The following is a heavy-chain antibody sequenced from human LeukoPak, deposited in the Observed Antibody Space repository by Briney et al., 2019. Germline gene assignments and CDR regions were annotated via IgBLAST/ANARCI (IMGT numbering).Heavy chain of an antibody. CDR3: ARDFDLAFDI. CDR2: ISYDGSNK. Sequence: GGSLRLSCAASGFTFSSYSMNWVRQAPGKGLEWVAVISYDGSNKYYADSVKGRFTISRDNSKNTLYLQMNSLRAEDTAVYYCARDFDLAFDIWGQGTMVTVSS. D-gene: IGHD3-9*01. V-gene: IGHV3-30*03. J-gene: IGHJ3*02. CDR1: GFTFSSYS.